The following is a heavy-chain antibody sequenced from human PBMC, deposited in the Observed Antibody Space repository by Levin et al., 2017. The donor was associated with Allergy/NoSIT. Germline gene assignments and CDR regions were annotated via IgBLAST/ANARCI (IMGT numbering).Heavy chain of an antibody. CDR1: GFTFSSYS. J-gene: IGHJ4*02. CDR3: ARGFQLATYCSGGSCYSSSDFDY. CDR2: ISSSSSYI. Sequence: PGGSLRLSCAASGFTFSSYSMNWVRQAPGKGLEWVSSISSSSSYIYYADSVKGRFTISRDNAKNSLYLQMNSLRAEDTAVYYCARGFQLATYCSGGSCYSSSDFDYWGQGTLVTVSS. D-gene: IGHD2-15*01. V-gene: IGHV3-21*01.